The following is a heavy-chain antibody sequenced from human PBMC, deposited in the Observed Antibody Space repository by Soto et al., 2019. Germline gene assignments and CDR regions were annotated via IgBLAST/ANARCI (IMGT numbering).Heavy chain of an antibody. J-gene: IGHJ4*02. CDR3: AKDLIWFGEPKSYFDY. Sequence: PGGSLRLSCAASGFTFSNYAMNWVRQAPGKGLEWVSSISGGGGSTYYADSVKGRFTISRDNSKNTLYLQMNSLKAEDTAIYFCAKDLIWFGEPKSYFDYWGQGTLVTVSS. V-gene: IGHV3-23*01. D-gene: IGHD3-10*01. CDR1: GFTFSNYA. CDR2: ISGGGGST.